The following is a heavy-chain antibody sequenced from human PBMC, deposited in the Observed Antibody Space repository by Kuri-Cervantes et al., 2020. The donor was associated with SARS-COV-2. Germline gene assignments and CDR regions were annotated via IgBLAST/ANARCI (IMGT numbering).Heavy chain of an antibody. CDR2: IFYSGSA. CDR1: GNSLSSGGYY. CDR3: ARDSKDKNPTYYYDSSGYYYLSAFDI. J-gene: IGHJ3*02. Sequence: SETLSLTCTVSGNSLSSGGYYWTWVRQPPGKGLEWIGNIFYSGSASYNPSLKSRLTMSLDMSKSQFSLKLNSVTAADTAVYYCARDSKDKNPTYYYDSSGYYYLSAFDIWGQGTMVTVSS. D-gene: IGHD3-22*01. V-gene: IGHV4-30-4*08.